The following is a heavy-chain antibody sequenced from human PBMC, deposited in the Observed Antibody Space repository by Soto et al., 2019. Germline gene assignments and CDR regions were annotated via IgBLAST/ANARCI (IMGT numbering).Heavy chain of an antibody. J-gene: IGHJ4*02. D-gene: IGHD2-8*01. Sequence: GGSLRLSCAASGFTFSSYSMNWVRQAPGKGLEWVSYISSSSSTIYYADSVKGRFTISRDNAKNSLYLQMNSLRDEDTAVYYCARSGIVLMVYAIDYWGQGTLVTVSS. CDR1: GFTFSSYS. CDR3: ARSGIVLMVYAIDY. V-gene: IGHV3-48*02. CDR2: ISSSSSTI.